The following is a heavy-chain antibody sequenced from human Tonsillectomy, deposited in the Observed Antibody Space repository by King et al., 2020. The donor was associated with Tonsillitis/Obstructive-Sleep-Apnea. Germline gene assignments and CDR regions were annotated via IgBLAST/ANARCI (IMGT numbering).Heavy chain of an antibody. CDR2: IYDSGST. CDR3: ARDMVLEAGGDAFDI. Sequence: LQLQESGPGLVKSSETLSLTCTVSGGSISRYYWSWIRQPPGKGLEWIGYIYDSGSTNYNPSLKSRVTISVDTSKNQFSLKLTSLTAADTAVYYCARDMVLEAGGDAFDIWGQGTMVTVSS. D-gene: IGHD2-8*01. V-gene: IGHV4-59*01. CDR1: GGSISRYY. J-gene: IGHJ3*02.